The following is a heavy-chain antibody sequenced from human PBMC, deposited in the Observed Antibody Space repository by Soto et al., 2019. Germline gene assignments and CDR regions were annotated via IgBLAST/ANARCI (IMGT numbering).Heavy chain of an antibody. CDR1: GFTFSSYA. D-gene: IGHD1-26*01. CDR3: AKKRRGSYCRARIDY. J-gene: IGHJ4*02. V-gene: IGHV3-23*01. CDR2: ISGSGGST. Sequence: GGSLRLSCAASGFTFSSYAMSWVRQAPGKGLEWVSAISGSGGSTYYADSVKGRFTISRDNSKNTLYLQMNSLRAEDTAVYYCAKKRRGSYCRARIDYWGQGTLVTVSS.